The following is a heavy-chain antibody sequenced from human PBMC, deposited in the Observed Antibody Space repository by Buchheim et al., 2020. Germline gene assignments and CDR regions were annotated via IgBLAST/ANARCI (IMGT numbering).Heavy chain of an antibody. CDR2: IYYSGST. D-gene: IGHD2-8*01. V-gene: IGHV4-30-4*01. J-gene: IGHJ4*02. CDR1: GGSISSGDYY. CDR3: ARYIVLMVYAPGGYYFDY. Sequence: QVQLQESGPGLVKPSQTLSLTCTVSGGSISSGDYYWSWIRQPPGKGLEWIGYIYYSGSTYYNPSLKSRVTLSVDTSKNQFSLKLSSVTAADTAVYYCARYIVLMVYAPGGYYFDYWGQGTL.